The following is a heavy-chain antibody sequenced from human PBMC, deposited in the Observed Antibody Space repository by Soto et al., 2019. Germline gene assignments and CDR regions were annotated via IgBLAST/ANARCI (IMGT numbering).Heavy chain of an antibody. CDR3: ARGRGDIVVVPAAMFLDSWCFDY. CDR2: ISSSSSTI. D-gene: IGHD2-2*01. CDR1: GFTFSSYS. V-gene: IGHV3-48*01. J-gene: IGHJ4*02. Sequence: GGSLRLSCAASGFTFSSYSMNWVRQAPGKGLEWVSYISSSSSTIYYADSVKGRFTISRDNAKNSLYLQMNSLRAEDTAVYYCARGRGDIVVVPAAMFLDSWCFDYWGQGTLVTVSS.